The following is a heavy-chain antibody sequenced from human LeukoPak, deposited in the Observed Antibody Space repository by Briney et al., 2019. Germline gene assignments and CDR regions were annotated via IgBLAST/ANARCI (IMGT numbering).Heavy chain of an antibody. D-gene: IGHD4/OR15-4a*01. CDR1: GLPFSSYG. CDR3: AKVSLNMVNDAFDI. V-gene: IGHV3-30*02. Sequence: GGSLRLSCAGSGLPFSSYGMHGVRQAPEKGLEWVAFIRYDGSRKYYADSVKGRFTISRDNSKNTLYLQMNGLRAEDTAMYYCAKVSLNMVNDAFDIWGQGTMVSVSS. CDR2: IRYDGSRK. J-gene: IGHJ3*02.